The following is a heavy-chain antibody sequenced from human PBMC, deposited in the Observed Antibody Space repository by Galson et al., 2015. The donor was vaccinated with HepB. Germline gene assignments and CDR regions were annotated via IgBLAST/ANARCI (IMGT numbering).Heavy chain of an antibody. CDR1: GFTFSSLG. Sequence: SLRLSCAASGFTFSSLGMTWVRQAPGKGLECVSAIGVNAGNTDYADSVKCRFTISRDNSKSMLYLQMNNLRAEDTAVYYCAKGTTNIDYWGQGTLVTVSS. CDR2: IGVNAGNT. V-gene: IGHV3-23*01. CDR3: AKGTTNIDY. J-gene: IGHJ4*02. D-gene: IGHD1-1*01.